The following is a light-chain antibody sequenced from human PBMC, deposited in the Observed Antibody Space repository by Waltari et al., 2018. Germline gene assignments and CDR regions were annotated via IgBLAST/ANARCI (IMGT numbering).Light chain of an antibody. V-gene: IGKV1-8*01. CDR3: QQYYSYPRT. CDR1: QGISSY. Sequence: AIRLTQSPSSLSASTGYRVTITCRASQGISSYLAWYQQKPGKAPKLLISAASTLQSGVPSRFSGSGSGTDFTLTISCLQSEDLATYYCQQYYSYPRTFGQGTRVETK. J-gene: IGKJ1*01. CDR2: AAS.